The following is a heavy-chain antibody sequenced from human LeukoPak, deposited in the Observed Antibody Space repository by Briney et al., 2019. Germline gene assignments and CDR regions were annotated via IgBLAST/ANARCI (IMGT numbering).Heavy chain of an antibody. J-gene: IGHJ6*02. CDR1: GFNFTNYA. V-gene: IGHV3-23*01. CDR3: AKDSRGGPDYLAAAGYYYGMDV. Sequence: GGSLRLSCAASGFNFTNYAMSWVRQAPAKGLEWVSALGGRGSNTYYADSVRGRFTISRDNSKNTLYLQMNSLRAEDTAVYYCAKDSRGGPDYLAAAGYYYGMDVWGQGTTVTVSS. D-gene: IGHD6-13*01. CDR2: LGGRGSNT.